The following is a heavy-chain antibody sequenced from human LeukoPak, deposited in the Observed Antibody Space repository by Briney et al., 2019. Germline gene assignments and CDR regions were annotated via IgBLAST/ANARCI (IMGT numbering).Heavy chain of an antibody. CDR2: ISSSSSYT. V-gene: IGHV3-11*06. Sequence: GGSLRLSCAASGFTFSDYYMSWIRQAPGKGLEWVSYISSSSSYTNYADSVKGRFTISRDNAKNSLYLQMNSLRAEDTAVYYCATVRSGYDPFEYWGQGTLVTVSS. CDR1: GFTFSDYY. J-gene: IGHJ4*02. D-gene: IGHD5-12*01. CDR3: ATVRSGYDPFEY.